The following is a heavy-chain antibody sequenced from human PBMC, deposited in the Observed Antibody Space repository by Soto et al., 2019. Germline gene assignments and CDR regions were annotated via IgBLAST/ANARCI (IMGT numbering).Heavy chain of an antibody. CDR1: EFTFSSNS. V-gene: IGHV3-21*01. Sequence: GGSLSLCCAAYEFTFSSNSMNWVRQAPGKGLEWVSSISSSSSYIYYADSVKGRFTISRDNAKNSLYLQMNSLRAEDTAVYYCARETVGAGFDYWGQGT. CDR3: ARETVGAGFDY. J-gene: IGHJ4*02. D-gene: IGHD1-26*01. CDR2: ISSSSSYI.